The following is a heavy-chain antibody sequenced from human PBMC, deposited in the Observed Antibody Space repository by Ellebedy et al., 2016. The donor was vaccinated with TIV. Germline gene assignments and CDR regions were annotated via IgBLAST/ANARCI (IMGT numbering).Heavy chain of an antibody. J-gene: IGHJ6*03. CDR2: ISSSGSTI. D-gene: IGHD3-3*02. CDR3: ARFSRGAPFVDYLYYMDV. CDR1: GFTFSDYY. V-gene: IGHV3-11*01. Sequence: GESLKISCAASGFTFSDYYMSWIRQAPGKGLEWVSYISSSGSTIYYADSVKGRFTISRDNAKNSLYLQMNSLRAEDTAVYYCARFSRGAPFVDYLYYMDVWGKGTTVTVSS.